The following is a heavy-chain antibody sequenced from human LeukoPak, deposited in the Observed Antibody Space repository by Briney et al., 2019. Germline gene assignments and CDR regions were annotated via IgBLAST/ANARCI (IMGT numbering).Heavy chain of an antibody. V-gene: IGHV1-2*02. CDR1: GYTFTGQF. CDR2: IDPPSGVP. D-gene: IGHD2-8*02. CDR3: ARSGFSTGFYLDF. Sequence: GASVKVSCKASGYTFTGQFIHWLRQAPGRRLEWIGWIDPPSGVPHYAQKFQDTVTMTRDTSIGTAYMEVRRLKSDDTAVYYCARSGFSTGFYLDFWGQGTLISVSS. J-gene: IGHJ4*02.